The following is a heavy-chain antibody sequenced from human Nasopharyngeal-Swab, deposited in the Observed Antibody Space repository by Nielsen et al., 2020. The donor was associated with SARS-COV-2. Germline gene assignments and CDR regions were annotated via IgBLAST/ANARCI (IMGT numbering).Heavy chain of an antibody. CDR1: GGSISSGSYY. D-gene: IGHD3-16*01. V-gene: IGHV4-61*02. CDR3: ARQTYYDYVWGVGHFDY. J-gene: IGHJ4*02. CDR2: IYTSGGT. Sequence: SETLSLTCTVSGGSISSGSYYWSWIRQPAGKGLEWIGRIYTSGGTNYNPSLKSRVTISVDTSKNQFSLKLSSVTAADTAVYYCARQTYYDYVWGVGHFDYWGQGTLVTVSS.